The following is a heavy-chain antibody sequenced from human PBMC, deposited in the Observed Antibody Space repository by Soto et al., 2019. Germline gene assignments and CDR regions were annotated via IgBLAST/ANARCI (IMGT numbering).Heavy chain of an antibody. Sequence: QVQLVESGGGVVQPGRSLRLSCAASGFTFSSYGMHWVRQAPGKGLEWVAVIWYDGSNKYYADSVKGRFTISRDNSKNTLYLQMNSLRAEDTAVYYCARDGAIRTYYYYYGMVVWGQGTTVTVSS. CDR2: IWYDGSNK. V-gene: IGHV3-33*01. D-gene: IGHD1-1*01. CDR3: ARDGAIRTYYYYYGMVV. J-gene: IGHJ6*02. CDR1: GFTFSSYG.